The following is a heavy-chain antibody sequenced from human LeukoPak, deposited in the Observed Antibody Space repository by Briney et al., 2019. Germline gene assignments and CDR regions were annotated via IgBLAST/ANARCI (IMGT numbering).Heavy chain of an antibody. CDR1: GFTFSTFA. CDR2: IFPSGGEI. J-gene: IGHJ4*02. Sequence: GGSLRLSCAASGFTFSTFAMIWVRQPPGKGLEWVSSIFPSGGEIHYADSVKGRFTISRDSSKNTLFLQMNRLRPEDAAVYYCAKAPVTTCRGAFCYPFDYWGLGTLVTVSS. D-gene: IGHD2-15*01. V-gene: IGHV3-23*01. CDR3: AKAPVTTCRGAFCYPFDY.